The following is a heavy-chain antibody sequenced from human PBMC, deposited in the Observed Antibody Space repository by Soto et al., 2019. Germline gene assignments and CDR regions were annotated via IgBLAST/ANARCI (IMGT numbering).Heavy chain of an antibody. J-gene: IGHJ5*02. CDR2: IYYSGST. Sequence: ASETLSLTCSVSAGSISSSSYYWGWIRQPPGKGLEWIGSIYYSGSTYYNPSLRNRVTMSVDASKNQFSLKLSSVTAADTAVYYCARHGPPAPQGFLDTWGQGTLVTVSS. CDR1: AGSISSSSYY. V-gene: IGHV4-39*01. D-gene: IGHD3-3*01. CDR3: ARHGPPAPQGFLDT.